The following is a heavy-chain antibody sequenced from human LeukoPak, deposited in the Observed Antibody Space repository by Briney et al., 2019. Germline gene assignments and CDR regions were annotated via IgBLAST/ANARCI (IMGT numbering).Heavy chain of an antibody. CDR3: ARDTNYGDYV. CDR2: ISYSGTT. D-gene: IGHD4-17*01. V-gene: IGHV4-59*01. Sequence: SKTLSLTCTVSGGSISGDYWSWIRQPPGKGLEWIGYISYSGTTNYNPSLKSRITISVGTSKNQFSLMLSSVTAADTAVYYCARDTNYGDYVWGQGTLVTVSS. J-gene: IGHJ4*02. CDR1: GGSISGDY.